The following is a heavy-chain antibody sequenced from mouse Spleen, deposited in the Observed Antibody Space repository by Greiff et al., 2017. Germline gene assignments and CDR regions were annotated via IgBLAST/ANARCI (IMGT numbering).Heavy chain of an antibody. CDR3: ARHYDYLYWYFDV. J-gene: IGHJ1*01. D-gene: IGHD2-4*01. CDR2: IYPGDGDT. CDR1: GYAFSSSW. V-gene: IGHV1-82*01. Sequence: VKLQESGPELVKPGASVKISCKASGYAFSSSWMNWVKQRPGKGLEWIGRIYPGDGDTNYNGKFKGKATLTADKSSSTAYMQLSSLTSEDSAVYFCARHYDYLYWYFDVWGAGTTVTVSS.